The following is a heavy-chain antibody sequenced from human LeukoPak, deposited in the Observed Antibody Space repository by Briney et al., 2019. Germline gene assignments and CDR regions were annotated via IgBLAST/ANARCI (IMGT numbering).Heavy chain of an antibody. CDR1: GFTFSDAW. J-gene: IGHJ4*02. Sequence: PGGSLRLSCAASGFTFSDAWMNWVRQAPGKGLEWVANIKQDGSEKYYVDSVKGRFTISRDNSKNTLYLQMNSLRAEDTAVYYCARLGGLRLGDTWGQGTLVTVSS. CDR2: IKQDGSEK. V-gene: IGHV3-7*01. CDR3: ARLGGLRLGDT. D-gene: IGHD3-16*01.